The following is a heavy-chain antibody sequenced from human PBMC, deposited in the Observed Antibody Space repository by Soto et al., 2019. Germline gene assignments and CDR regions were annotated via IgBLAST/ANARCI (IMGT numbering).Heavy chain of an antibody. CDR1: GFTFSSYA. D-gene: IGHD7-27*01. CDR3: ARDQLTGDPLAFDI. V-gene: IGHV3-30-3*01. CDR2: ISYDGSNK. J-gene: IGHJ3*02. Sequence: QVQLVESGGGVVQPGRSLRLSCAASGFTFSSYAMHWVRQAPGKGLEWVAVISYDGSNKYYVDSVKGRFTISRDNSKNTLYLQMNSLRAEDTAVYYCARDQLTGDPLAFDIWGQGTMVTVSS.